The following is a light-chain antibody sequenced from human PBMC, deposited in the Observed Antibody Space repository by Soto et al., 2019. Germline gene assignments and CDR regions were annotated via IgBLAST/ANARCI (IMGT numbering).Light chain of an antibody. Sequence: QSVLTQPPSVSGAPGQRVTISCTGSSSNIGAGYDVHWYQQLPGTAPKLLIYRNTNRPSGVPDRFSGSKSGTSASLAITGRQAEDEADYYCQSYDSSLSGSVFGGGTKVTV. V-gene: IGLV1-40*01. CDR2: RNT. CDR3: QSYDSSLSGSV. J-gene: IGLJ3*02. CDR1: SSNIGAGYD.